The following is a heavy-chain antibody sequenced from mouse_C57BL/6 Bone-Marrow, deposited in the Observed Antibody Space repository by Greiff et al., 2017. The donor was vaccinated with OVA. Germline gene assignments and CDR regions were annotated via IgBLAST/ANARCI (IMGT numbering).Heavy chain of an antibody. CDR3: ARDSSGSWFAY. Sequence: EVQLQQSGPELVKPGASVKISCKASGYTFTDYYMNWVKQSHGKSLEWIGDINPNNGGTSYNQKFKGKATLTVDKSSSTAYMELRSPTSEDSAVYYCARDSSGSWFAYWGQGTLVTVSA. V-gene: IGHV1-26*01. D-gene: IGHD3-2*02. J-gene: IGHJ3*01. CDR1: GYTFTDYY. CDR2: INPNNGGT.